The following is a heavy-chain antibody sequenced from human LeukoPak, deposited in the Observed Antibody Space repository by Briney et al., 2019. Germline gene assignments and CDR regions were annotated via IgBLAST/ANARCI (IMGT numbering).Heavy chain of an antibody. V-gene: IGHV4-38-2*02. CDR1: GYSISSGYY. CDR3: ARDFYYGSGNPRGWFDP. D-gene: IGHD3-10*01. CDR2: IYHSGST. J-gene: IGHJ5*02. Sequence: SETLSLTCTVSGYSISSGYYWGWIRQPPGKGLEWIGSIYHSGSTYYNPSLKSRVTISVDTSKNQFSLKLSSVTAADTAVYYCARDFYYGSGNPRGWFDPWGQGTLVTVSS.